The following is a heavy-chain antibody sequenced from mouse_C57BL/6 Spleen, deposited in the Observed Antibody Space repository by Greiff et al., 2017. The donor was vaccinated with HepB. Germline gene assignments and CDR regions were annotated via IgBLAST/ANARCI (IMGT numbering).Heavy chain of an antibody. D-gene: IGHD1-1*01. Sequence: EVKLMESGPGLVKPSQSLSLTCSITGYSITSGYYWNWIRQFPGNKLEWMGYISYDGSNNYNPSLKNRISITRDTSKNQFFLKLNSVTTEDTATYYCASYYRNYYAMDYWGQGTSVTVSS. CDR3: ASYYRNYYAMDY. CDR1: GYSITSGYY. J-gene: IGHJ4*01. CDR2: ISYDGSN. V-gene: IGHV3-6*01.